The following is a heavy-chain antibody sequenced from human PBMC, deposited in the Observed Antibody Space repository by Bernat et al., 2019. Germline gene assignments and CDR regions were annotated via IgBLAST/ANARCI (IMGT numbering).Heavy chain of an antibody. CDR1: GLTFTSAW. D-gene: IGHD3-16*01. Sequence: EVQLVESGGDLVKPGGSLRLSCAASGLTFTSAWMNWVRQAPGKGLEWVGRIRSKGVGGASEYAAPVKDRFTISRDYSKNTLYLQMNSLKTEDTAVYFCTTEGTIMRSSGFDYWGQGTQVTVSS. CDR3: TTEGTIMRSSGFDY. J-gene: IGHJ4*02. V-gene: IGHV3-15*07. CDR2: IRSKGVGGAS.